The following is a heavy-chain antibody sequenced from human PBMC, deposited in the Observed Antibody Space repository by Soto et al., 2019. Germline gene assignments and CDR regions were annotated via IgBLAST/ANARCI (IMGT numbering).Heavy chain of an antibody. CDR2: ISYDGTNK. V-gene: IGHV3-30-3*01. D-gene: IGHD3-22*01. J-gene: IGHJ4*02. CDR1: GFAFSSYA. Sequence: QVQLVESGGGVVQPGRSLRLSCAASGFAFSSYAMHWVRQAPGKGLEWVAVISYDGTNKYYADSVKGRFTISRDNSKITLYLQMNSLRAEDTSVYYCARDLANDSSGYYFPWYWGQGTLVTVSS. CDR3: ARDLANDSSGYYFPWY.